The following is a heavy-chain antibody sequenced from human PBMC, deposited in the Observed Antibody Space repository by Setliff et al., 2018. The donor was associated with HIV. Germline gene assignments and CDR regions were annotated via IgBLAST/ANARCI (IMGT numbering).Heavy chain of an antibody. CDR3: ATQVNRNYYFDH. CDR2: IYKSGST. V-gene: IGHV4-39*01. Sequence: NPSETLSLTCTVSGASIRSSDYYWGWVRQPPGKGLEWIGIIYKSGSTFYSPSLKSRVTISVDTSKNQFSLQLSSVTAADTAIYYCATQVNRNYYFDHWGQGTLVTVPQ. CDR1: GASIRSSDYY. J-gene: IGHJ4*02. D-gene: IGHD2-21*01.